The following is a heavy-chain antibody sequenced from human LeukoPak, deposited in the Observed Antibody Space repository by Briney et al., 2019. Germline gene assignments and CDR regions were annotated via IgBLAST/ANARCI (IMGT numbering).Heavy chain of an antibody. Sequence: PSETLSLTCTVSGGSISNYYWSWIRQPPGKGLEWIGYIDYSGSTNYNPSLKSRVTISVDTSKNRFSLKLSSVTAADTAVYYCARGGYNIWEYYFGYWGQGTLVTVSS. CDR3: ARGGYNIWEYYFGY. D-gene: IGHD5-24*01. V-gene: IGHV4-59*01. J-gene: IGHJ4*02. CDR2: IDYSGST. CDR1: GGSISNYY.